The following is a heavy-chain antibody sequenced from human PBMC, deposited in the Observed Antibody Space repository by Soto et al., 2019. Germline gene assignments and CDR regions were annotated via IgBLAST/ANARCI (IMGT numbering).Heavy chain of an antibody. J-gene: IGHJ6*02. CDR2: IKSKTDGGTT. CDR1: GFTFSNAW. V-gene: IGHV3-15*07. Sequence: GGSLRLSCAASGFTFSNAWMNWVRQAPGKGLEWVGRIKSKTDGGTTDYAAPVEGRFTISRDDSKNTLYLQMNSLKTEDTAVYYCTTGPSSMAARSYYYYGMDVWGQGTTVTVSS. CDR3: TTGPSSMAARSYYYYGMDV. D-gene: IGHD6-6*01.